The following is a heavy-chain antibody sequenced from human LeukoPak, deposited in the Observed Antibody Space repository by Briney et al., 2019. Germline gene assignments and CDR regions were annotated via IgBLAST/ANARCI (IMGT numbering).Heavy chain of an antibody. CDR2: ISGSGGRT. J-gene: IGHJ4*01. CDR1: GFTFNSHT. Sequence: GGSLRLSCAASGFTFNSHTMAWVRQAPGKGLEWVSAISGSGGRTYDADSVKGRFTISRDNSKNTPYLQMNSLRAEDTAVYYCAVWGCTGGSCYSFD. CDR3: AVWGCTGGSCYSFD. V-gene: IGHV3-23*01. D-gene: IGHD2-15*01.